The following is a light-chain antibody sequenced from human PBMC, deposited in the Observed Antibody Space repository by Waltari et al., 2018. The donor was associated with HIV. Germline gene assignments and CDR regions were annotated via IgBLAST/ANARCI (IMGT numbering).Light chain of an antibody. J-gene: IGKJ4*01. CDR1: RDISTS. CDR2: DAF. CDR3: QHASSFPHT. V-gene: IGKV1-12*01. Sequence: DILMAQSPSNVSTSVGGTVTITCRGSRDISTSFAWYQLKPGIAPNLLIYDAFRLVTGVPSRFGGSGSGTEFTLTITSLQPEDFATYYCQHASSFPHTFGGGTRVGMK.